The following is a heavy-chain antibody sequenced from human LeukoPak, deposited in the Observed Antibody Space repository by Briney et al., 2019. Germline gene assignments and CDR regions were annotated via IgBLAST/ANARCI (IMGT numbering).Heavy chain of an antibody. CDR3: TRDAPGPDTNFDY. V-gene: IGHV6-1*01. CDR1: GDSVSSNSAA. CDR2: TYWRSRWLA. Sequence: SQTLSLTCAISGDSVSSNSAAWNWIRRSPSRGLEWLGRTYWRSRWLADYAMSVKSRITVTPDTSKNQFSPHLNSVTPEDTAVYYCTRDAPGPDTNFDYWGQGTLVTVSS. J-gene: IGHJ4*01.